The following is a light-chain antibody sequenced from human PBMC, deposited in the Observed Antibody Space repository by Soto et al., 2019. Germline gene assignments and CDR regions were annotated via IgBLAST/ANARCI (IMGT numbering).Light chain of an antibody. CDR1: QSIGDS. J-gene: IGKJ1*01. CDR2: DVS. CDR3: QQYNGYYRR. V-gene: IGKV1-5*01. Sequence: DIQITQSPSTLSASVGDRVTITCLASQSIGDSLAWYQQKPGKAPYLLISDVSSLERGVPSRFSGSGSGTEFTLTISSMQPDDLATFYCQQYNGYYRRFGQGTKV.